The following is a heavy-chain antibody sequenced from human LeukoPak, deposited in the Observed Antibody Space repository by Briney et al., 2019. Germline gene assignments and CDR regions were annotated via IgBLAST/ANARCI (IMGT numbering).Heavy chain of an antibody. V-gene: IGHV3-49*04. J-gene: IGHJ4*02. CDR2: IRSNTYGGTT. CDR3: LYDFGNY. Sequence: GGSLRLYCTASGFKFSDYAMSWVRQAPGKGLEWVGFIRSNTYGGTTEYATSVEGRVTISRDDSKSIAYLQMNSLKIEDTAVYYCLYDFGNYWGQGTLVTVSS. CDR1: GFKFSDYA. D-gene: IGHD3-3*01.